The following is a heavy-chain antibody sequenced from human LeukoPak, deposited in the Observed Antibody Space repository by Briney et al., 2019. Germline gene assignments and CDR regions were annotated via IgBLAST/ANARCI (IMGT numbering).Heavy chain of an antibody. CDR1: GFTFSSYA. J-gene: IGHJ6*02. CDR2: ISGSGDST. CDR3: ARMEVVVAVIYYGMDV. D-gene: IGHD2-15*01. V-gene: IGHV3-23*01. Sequence: PGGSLRLSCAASGFTFSSYAMSWVRQAPGKGLEWVSVISGSGDSTYYADSVKGRFTISRDNSKNTLYLQMNSLRAEDTAVYYCARMEVVVAVIYYGMDVWGQGTTVTVSS.